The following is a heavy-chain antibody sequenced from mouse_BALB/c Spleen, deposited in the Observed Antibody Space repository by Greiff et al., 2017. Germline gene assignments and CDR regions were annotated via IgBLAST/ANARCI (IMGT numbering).Heavy chain of an antibody. J-gene: IGHJ2*01. D-gene: IGHD1-1*01. Sequence: VQLKQSGPGLVQPSQSLSITCTVSGFSLTSYGVHWVRQSPGKGLEWLGVIWSGGSTDYNAAFISRLSISKDNSKSRVFFKMNSLQADDTAIYYCARNEGITTVVAYFDYWGQGTTLTVSS. V-gene: IGHV2-4-1*01. CDR3: ARNEGITTVVAYFDY. CDR2: IWSGGST. CDR1: GFSLTSYG.